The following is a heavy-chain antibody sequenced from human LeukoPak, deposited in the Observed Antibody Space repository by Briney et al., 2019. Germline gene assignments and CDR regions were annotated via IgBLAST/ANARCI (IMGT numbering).Heavy chain of an antibody. CDR1: GGSISSGGYY. J-gene: IGHJ5*02. D-gene: IGHD2-2*01. CDR2: IYYSGST. CDR3: ASMFGGSCGSSTSCAGYNPFDP. Sequence: PSETLSLTCTVSGGSISSGGYYWRWLRQHPGKGLEWIGYIYYSGSTYYNPSLKSRVTISVDTSKNQFSLKLSSVTAADTAVYYCASMFGGSCGSSTSCAGYNPFDPWGQGTLVTVSS. V-gene: IGHV4-31*03.